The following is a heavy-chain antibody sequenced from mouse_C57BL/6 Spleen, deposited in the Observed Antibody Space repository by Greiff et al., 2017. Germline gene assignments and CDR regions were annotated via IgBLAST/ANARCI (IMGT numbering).Heavy chain of an antibody. CDR3: ARDYYYGSSYEAWFAY. D-gene: IGHD1-1*01. V-gene: IGHV5-4*01. J-gene: IGHJ3*01. CDR1: GFTFSSSA. Sequence: EVQLVESGGGLVKPGGSLKLSCAASGFTFSSSAMSWVRQTPEKRLEWVATISDGGSYTYYPDNVKGRFTISRDNAKNNLYLQMSHLKSEDTAMYYCARDYYYGSSYEAWFAYWGQGTLVTVSA. CDR2: ISDGGSYT.